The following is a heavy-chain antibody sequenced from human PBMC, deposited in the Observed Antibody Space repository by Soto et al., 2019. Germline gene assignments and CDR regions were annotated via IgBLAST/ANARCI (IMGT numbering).Heavy chain of an antibody. J-gene: IGHJ5*02. CDR3: ATSYDSGFDP. Sequence: QLQLVQSGAEVERPGASVRVSCKAYGYPFSKYGISWIRQAPGQGLEWMGWIKPDNGDTNYAQKSQGRVTMTTDTSSNTAYMELRSLRSDDTAVYYCATSYDSGFDPWGQGTLASVSS. D-gene: IGHD5-12*01. CDR1: GYPFSKYG. V-gene: IGHV1-18*04. CDR2: IKPDNGDT.